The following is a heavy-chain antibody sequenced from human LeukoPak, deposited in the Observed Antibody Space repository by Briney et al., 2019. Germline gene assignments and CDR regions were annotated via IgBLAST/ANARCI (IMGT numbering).Heavy chain of an antibody. CDR2: INAGNGNT. V-gene: IGHV1-3*01. D-gene: IGHD3-22*01. CDR3: ARASTYYYDSSTPDYYGMDV. Sequence: ASVKVSCKASGYTFTSYAMHWVRQAPGQRLEWMGWINAGNGNTKYSQKFQGRVTITADESTSTAYMELSSLRSEDTAVYYCARASTYYYDSSTPDYYGMDVWGQGTTVTVSS. CDR1: GYTFTSYA. J-gene: IGHJ6*02.